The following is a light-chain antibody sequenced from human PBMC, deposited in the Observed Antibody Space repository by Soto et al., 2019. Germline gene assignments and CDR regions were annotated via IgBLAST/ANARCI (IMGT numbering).Light chain of an antibody. CDR1: QDIRND. CDR2: VEY. V-gene: IGKV1-17*01. J-gene: IGKJ1*01. Sequence: DIQMTQSPSSLSASVGHSGTITCRASQDIRNDLGWYQQKPGQAPKRLIFVEYSLRDGGPSRISGSGSGTEFTLTISSLQPEDFATYYCLQHNSYPRTVGQGTKVDIK. CDR3: LQHNSYPRT.